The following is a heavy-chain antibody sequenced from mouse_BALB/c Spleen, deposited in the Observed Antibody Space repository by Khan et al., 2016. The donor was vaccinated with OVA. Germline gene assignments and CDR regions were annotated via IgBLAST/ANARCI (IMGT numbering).Heavy chain of an antibody. Sequence: EVQLLETGGGLVQPGGSRKLSCAASGFTFSSFGMHWFRQAPEKGLEWVAYISSGSGTIYYADTVKGRFTIFRDNPKNTLFLQMTSLRSEDTAMYYCARRGTTAGFAMDYWGQGTSVTVSS. V-gene: IGHV5-17*02. CDR3: ARRGTTAGFAMDY. CDR1: GFTFSSFG. J-gene: IGHJ4*01. D-gene: IGHD1-2*01. CDR2: ISSGSGTI.